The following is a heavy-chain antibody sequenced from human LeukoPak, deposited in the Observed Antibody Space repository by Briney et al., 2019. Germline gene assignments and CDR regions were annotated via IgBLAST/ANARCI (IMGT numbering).Heavy chain of an antibody. CDR3: AIGRGGQQLGDY. Sequence: GESLKISCKHSEYSFPNYCIGWVRQMPGKGMEWMGIIYPDDSDTRYSPSFQGQVTISADRSISTAYLQWSSLKASDTAMYYCAIGRGGQQLGDYWGQGTLVTVSS. CDR2: IYPDDSDT. V-gene: IGHV5-51*01. J-gene: IGHJ4*02. CDR1: EYSFPNYC. D-gene: IGHD6-13*01.